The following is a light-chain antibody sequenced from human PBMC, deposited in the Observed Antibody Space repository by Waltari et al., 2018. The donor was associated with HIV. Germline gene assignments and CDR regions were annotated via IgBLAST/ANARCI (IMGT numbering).Light chain of an antibody. Sequence: QSALTQPPSASGSPGQSVTISCTGTSSDVGVSNYVSWYQLHPGKAPKLMIYEVSKRPSGVPDRFSGSKSGNTASLTVSGLQAEDEAYYYCNLYAGGSNLVFGGGTKLTVL. CDR3: NLYAGGSNLV. CDR1: SSDVGVSNY. CDR2: EVS. V-gene: IGLV2-8*01. J-gene: IGLJ2*01.